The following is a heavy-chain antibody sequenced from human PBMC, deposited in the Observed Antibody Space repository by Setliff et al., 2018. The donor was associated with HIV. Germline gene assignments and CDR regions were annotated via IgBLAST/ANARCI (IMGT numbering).Heavy chain of an antibody. CDR3: ATQGLTVPIPGGYFQH. D-gene: IGHD2-21*02. CDR1: DYSITSGYY. V-gene: IGHV4-38-2*01. J-gene: IGHJ1*01. CDR2: IYRSGST. Sequence: PSETLSLTCGISDYSITSGYYWGWIRQPPGKGPEWIGSIYRSGSTYDNPSLKSRVTISFDTSKNQFSLILTSVTAADTAVYYCATQGLTVPIPGGYFQHWGPGILVTVSS.